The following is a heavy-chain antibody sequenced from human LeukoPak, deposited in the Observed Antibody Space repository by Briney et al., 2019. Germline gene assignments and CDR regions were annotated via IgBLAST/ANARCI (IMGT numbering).Heavy chain of an antibody. D-gene: IGHD3-10*01. CDR3: ARAHRETYYYGSGSYFS. V-gene: IGHV4-34*01. CDR2: IYHSGST. CDR1: GGSFSGYY. J-gene: IGHJ5*02. Sequence: SETLSLTCAVYGGSFSGYYWSWIRQPPGKGPEWIGEIYHSGSTNYNPSLKSRVTISVDKSKNQFSLKLSSVTAADTAVYYCARAHRETYYYGSGSYFSWGQGTLVTVSS.